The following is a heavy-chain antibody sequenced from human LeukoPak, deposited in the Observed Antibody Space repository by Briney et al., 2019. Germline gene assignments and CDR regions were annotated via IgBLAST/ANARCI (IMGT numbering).Heavy chain of an antibody. Sequence: PGGSLRLSCAASGFTFSSYAMSWVRQAPGKGLEWVSGITGSGGSTYYADSVKGRFTTSRDNSKNTLYLQMNSLRAEDTAVYYCAKDSSHYFDYWGQGTLVTVSS. CDR1: GFTFSSYA. V-gene: IGHV3-23*01. D-gene: IGHD2-2*01. CDR2: ITGSGGST. CDR3: AKDSSHYFDY. J-gene: IGHJ4*02.